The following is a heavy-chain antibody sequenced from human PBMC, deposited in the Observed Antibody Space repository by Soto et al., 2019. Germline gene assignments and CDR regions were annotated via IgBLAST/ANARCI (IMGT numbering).Heavy chain of an antibody. J-gene: IGHJ4*02. Sequence: EVQLVESGGALVQPGGSLRLSCVASGFSFRNYEMNWVRQAPGKGLEWISYISNRGTTIYYADSVKGRFSISRDNAKNSLSLQMNRLTVEDTAIYFCAGDSSGWKRNFDSWGQGTLVTVSS. CDR2: ISNRGTTI. V-gene: IGHV3-48*03. D-gene: IGHD6-19*01. CDR3: AGDSSGWKRNFDS. CDR1: GFSFRNYE.